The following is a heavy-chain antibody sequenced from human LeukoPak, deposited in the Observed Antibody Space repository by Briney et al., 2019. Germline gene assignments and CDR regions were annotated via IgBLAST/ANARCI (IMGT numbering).Heavy chain of an antibody. D-gene: IGHD2-15*01. CDR3: ARDCSGGSCYGAFDI. J-gene: IGHJ3*02. Sequence: SETLSLTCTVSGASIRSGDYYWRWIRQPPGKGLEWIGYIYDSGSTYYNPSLKSRITISVDTSENRFSLKLSSVTATDTAVYYCARDCSGGSCYGAFDIWGQGTMVTVSS. V-gene: IGHV4-30-4*01. CDR2: IYDSGST. CDR1: GASIRSGDYY.